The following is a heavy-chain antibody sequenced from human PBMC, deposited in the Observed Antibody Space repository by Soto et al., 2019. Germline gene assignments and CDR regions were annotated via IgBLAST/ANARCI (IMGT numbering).Heavy chain of an antibody. Sequence: EVQLLESGGGLVQPGGSLRLSCAASGFTFSSYAMSWVRQAPGKGLEWVSAISGSGGSTYYADSVKGRFTISRDNSKNSVYLLMNSLRAEDTAVYYCAKGPYYYDSSGFDYWGQGTLVTVSS. D-gene: IGHD3-22*01. CDR2: ISGSGGST. J-gene: IGHJ4*02. CDR1: GFTFSSYA. V-gene: IGHV3-23*01. CDR3: AKGPYYYDSSGFDY.